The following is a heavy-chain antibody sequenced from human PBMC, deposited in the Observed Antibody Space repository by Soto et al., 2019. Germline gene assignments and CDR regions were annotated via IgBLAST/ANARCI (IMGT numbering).Heavy chain of an antibody. CDR3: AREGGGDCSNAFEL. CDR1: GFTVSSNY. Sequence: VQLVESGGGLVQPGGSLRLSCAASGFTVSSNYMNWVRQAPGKGLEWLSVLYSGAGTYYADSVKDRFTISRDNSKTALYLQLNSLRAEDPAIYYFAREGGGDCSNAFELWGQGTMVTVSP. J-gene: IGHJ3*01. D-gene: IGHD2-21*01. V-gene: IGHV3-66*01. CDR2: LYSGAGT.